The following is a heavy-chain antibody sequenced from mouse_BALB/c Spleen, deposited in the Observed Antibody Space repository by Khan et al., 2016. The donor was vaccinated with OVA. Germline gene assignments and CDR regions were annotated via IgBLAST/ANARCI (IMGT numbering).Heavy chain of an antibody. CDR1: GYAFTNYL. CDR2: INPGRGGT. J-gene: IGHJ3*01. V-gene: IGHV1-54*01. CDR3: ARGGYGTLAY. D-gene: IGHD2-1*01. Sequence: QVRLQQSGAELVRPGTSVQVSCKASGYAFTNYLIEWVKQRPGQGLEWIGMINPGRGGTNYNEKFKGKATLTADKSSSTAYMQLSSLTSDDSAVYFCARGGYGTLAYWGQGLWSLSLQ.